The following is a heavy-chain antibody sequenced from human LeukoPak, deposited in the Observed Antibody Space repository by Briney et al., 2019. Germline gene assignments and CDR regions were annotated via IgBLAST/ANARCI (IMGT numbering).Heavy chain of an antibody. D-gene: IGHD6-6*01. Sequence: PGGSLRLSCAASGFTFSSYSMNWVRQAPGKGLEWVSPISSSSSYIYYADSVKGRFTISRDNAKNSLYLQMNSLRAEDTAVYYCARLEYSSSRDYYYYGMDVWGQGTTVTVSS. V-gene: IGHV3-21*01. J-gene: IGHJ6*02. CDR1: GFTFSSYS. CDR2: ISSSSSYI. CDR3: ARLEYSSSRDYYYYGMDV.